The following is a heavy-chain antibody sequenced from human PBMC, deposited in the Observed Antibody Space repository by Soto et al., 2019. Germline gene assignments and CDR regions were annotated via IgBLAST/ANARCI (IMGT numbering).Heavy chain of an antibody. J-gene: IGHJ6*03. D-gene: IGHD6-13*01. V-gene: IGHV3-30*18. CDR2: ISHDGGNK. CDR1: AFTLRSYG. CDR3: AKDPASAAGTFFDYYYYMDV. Sequence: QVKLVESGGGAVQPGRSLRLSCTASAFTLRSYGMHWVRQAPGKGLEWVAVISHDGGNKYYADSVRGRFTISRDNSKNMIYLQMNSLRAEDTAVYYCAKDPASAAGTFFDYYYYMDVWGKGTTVTVSS.